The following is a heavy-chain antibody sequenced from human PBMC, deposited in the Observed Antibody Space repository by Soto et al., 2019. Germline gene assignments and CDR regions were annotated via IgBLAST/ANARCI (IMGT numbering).Heavy chain of an antibody. J-gene: IGHJ4*02. D-gene: IGHD2-15*01. CDR2: ISFYNGNT. Sequence: QVQLVQSGADMKKPGASVQVSCKASGYTFNNYGISWVRQAPAQGLEWMGWISFYNGNTKYAQKFQGRVTMTTATSTRTAYMDLRSLRSDDTAVYYCERDHGPGSEGRWFGYWGQGTLLTVSS. CDR1: GYTFNNYG. V-gene: IGHV1-18*01. CDR3: ERDHGPGSEGRWFGY.